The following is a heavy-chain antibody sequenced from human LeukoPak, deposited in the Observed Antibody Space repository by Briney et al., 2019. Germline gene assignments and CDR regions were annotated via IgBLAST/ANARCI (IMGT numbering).Heavy chain of an antibody. J-gene: IGHJ6*02. D-gene: IGHD2-15*01. CDR2: ISYDGSNK. V-gene: IGHV3-30-3*01. CDR3: ARGSATYYYYYGMDV. Sequence: GRSLRLSCAASGFTFSSYAMHWVRQAPGKGLEWVAVISYDGSNKYYADSVKGRFTISRDNSKNTLYLQMNSLRAEDTAVYYCARGSATYYYYYGMDVWGQGTTVTVSS. CDR1: GFTFSSYA.